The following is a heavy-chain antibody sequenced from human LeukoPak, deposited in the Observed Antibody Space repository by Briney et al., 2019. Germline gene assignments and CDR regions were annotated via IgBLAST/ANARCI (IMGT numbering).Heavy chain of an antibody. CDR2: FDPEDGET. V-gene: IGHV1-24*01. CDR1: GYTLTELS. Sequence: ASVKVSCKVSGYTLTELSMHWVRQAPGKGLEWMGGFDPEDGETIYAQKFQGRVTMTEDTSTDTAYMELSSLRSEDTAVYYCATDGLPGPYSSGWYCYWGRGTLVTVSS. CDR3: ATDGLPGPYSSGWYCY. J-gene: IGHJ4*02. D-gene: IGHD6-19*01.